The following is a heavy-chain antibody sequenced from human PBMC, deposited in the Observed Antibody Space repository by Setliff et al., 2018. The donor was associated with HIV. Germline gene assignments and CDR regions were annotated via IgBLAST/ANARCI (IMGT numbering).Heavy chain of an antibody. CDR3: ARGTFGIATPGVYFDY. Sequence: PSETLSLTCTVSGGSISSSSYYWGWIRQPPGKGLEWIGSIYYSGSTYYNPSLKRRVTISVDTSKNRFSLRLTTVTAADTAVYWCARGTFGIATPGVYFDYWGQGLLVTVSS. V-gene: IGHV4-39*07. CDR1: GGSISSSSYY. CDR2: IYYSGST. D-gene: IGHD3-3*01. J-gene: IGHJ4*02.